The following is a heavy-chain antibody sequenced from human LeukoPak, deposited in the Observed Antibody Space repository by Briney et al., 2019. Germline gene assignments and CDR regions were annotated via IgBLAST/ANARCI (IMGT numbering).Heavy chain of an antibody. CDR2: IYSGGGT. D-gene: IGHD2-2*01. J-gene: IGHJ3*02. CDR1: GFTVSNNY. Sequence: GGSLRLSCAASGFTVSNNYMSWVRQAPGKGLEWVSVIYSGGGTAYADSVKGRFTISRDNSKNTLYLQMNSLRAEDTAVYYCASGEYCSSTSCSPRIDAFDIWGQGTMVTVSS. CDR3: ASGEYCSSTSCSPRIDAFDI. V-gene: IGHV3-53*01.